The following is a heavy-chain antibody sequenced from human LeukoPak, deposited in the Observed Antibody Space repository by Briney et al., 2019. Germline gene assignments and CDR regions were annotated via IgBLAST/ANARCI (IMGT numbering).Heavy chain of an antibody. CDR2: ISGSGGST. Sequence: PGGSVRLSCAASGFTFSSYAMSWVRQAPGKGLEWVSAISGSGGSTYYADSVKGRFTISRDNSKNTLYLQMNSLRAEDTAVYYCAKDGPWRWLQFLDYWGQGTLVTVSS. D-gene: IGHD5-24*01. V-gene: IGHV3-23*01. CDR1: GFTFSSYA. J-gene: IGHJ4*02. CDR3: AKDGPWRWLQFLDY.